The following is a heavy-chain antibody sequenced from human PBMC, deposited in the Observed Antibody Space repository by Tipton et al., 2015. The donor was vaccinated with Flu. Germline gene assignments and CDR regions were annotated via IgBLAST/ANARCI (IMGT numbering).Heavy chain of an antibody. CDR1: GFTFSNFA. CDR3: ARGYDILTDGGGYFDY. J-gene: IGHJ4*02. V-gene: IGHV3-33*01. D-gene: IGHD3-9*01. CDR2: IWYDGSNK. Sequence: SLRLSCAASGFTFSNFAMHWVRQAPGKGLEWVAGIWYDGSNKYYADSVKGRFTISRDISKNTLYLQMNSLRAEDTAVYYCARGYDILTDGGGYFDYWGQGTLVTVSS.